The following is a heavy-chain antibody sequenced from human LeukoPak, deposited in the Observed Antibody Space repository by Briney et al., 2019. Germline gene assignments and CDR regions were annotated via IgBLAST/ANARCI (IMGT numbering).Heavy chain of an antibody. V-gene: IGHV1-18*01. CDR1: GYTFTSYG. CDR2: ISAYNGNT. Sequence: GASVKVSCKASGYTFTSYGISWVRQAPGQGLEWMGWISAYNGNTSYAQKLQGRVTMTTDTSTSTAYMELRSLRSDDTAVYYCARDPPEYSSSSRDDYWGQGTLVTVSS. CDR3: ARDPPEYSSSSRDDY. D-gene: IGHD6-6*01. J-gene: IGHJ4*02.